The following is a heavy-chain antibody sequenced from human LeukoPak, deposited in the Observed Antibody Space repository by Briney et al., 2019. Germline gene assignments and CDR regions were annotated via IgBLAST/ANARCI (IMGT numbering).Heavy chain of an antibody. Sequence: PGRSLRLSCAASGFTFSSYGMHWVRQAPGKGLEWVAVIWYDGSNKYYADSVKGRFTISRDNSKNTLYLRMNSLRAEDTAVYYCARGSGSHFDSWGQGTLVTVSS. V-gene: IGHV3-33*01. CDR3: ARGSGSHFDS. CDR1: GFTFSSYG. J-gene: IGHJ4*02. D-gene: IGHD3-22*01. CDR2: IWYDGSNK.